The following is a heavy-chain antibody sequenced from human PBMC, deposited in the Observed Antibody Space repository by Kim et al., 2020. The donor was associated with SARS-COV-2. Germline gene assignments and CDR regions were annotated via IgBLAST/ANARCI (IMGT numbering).Heavy chain of an antibody. Sequence: GGSLRLSCAASGFTFSSYAMSWVRQAPGKGLEWVSAISGSGGSTYYADSVKGRFTISRDNSKNTLYLEMKSLRAEDTAGYYCARVYYDFWSGYFPSIYYYYGMDVWGQGTTVTVSS. CDR2: ISGSGGST. CDR1: GFTFSSYA. CDR3: ARVYYDFWSGYFPSIYYYYGMDV. D-gene: IGHD3-3*01. V-gene: IGHV3-23*01. J-gene: IGHJ6*02.